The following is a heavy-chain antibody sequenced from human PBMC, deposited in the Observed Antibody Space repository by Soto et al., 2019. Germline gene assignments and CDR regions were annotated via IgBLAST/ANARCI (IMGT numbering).Heavy chain of an antibody. Sequence: GASVKVSCKASGYTFTSYAMHWVRQAPGQRLEWMGWINAGNGNTKYSQKFQGRVTITRDTSASTAYMELSSLRSEDTAVYYCARDLVAATNYYYYDGMDVWSQGTTVTVSS. CDR3: ARDLVAATNYYYYDGMDV. V-gene: IGHV1-3*01. CDR1: GYTFTSYA. J-gene: IGHJ6*02. CDR2: INAGNGNT. D-gene: IGHD5-12*01.